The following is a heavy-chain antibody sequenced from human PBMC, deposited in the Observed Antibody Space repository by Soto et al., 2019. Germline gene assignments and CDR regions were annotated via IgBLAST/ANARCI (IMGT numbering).Heavy chain of an antibody. D-gene: IGHD5-18*01. CDR3: ARDELWSYYYYYGMDV. J-gene: IGHJ6*02. CDR2: INAGNGNT. Sequence: GASVKVSCKASGYTFTSYAMHWVRQAPGQRLEWMGWINAGNGNTKYSQKFQGRVTITRDTSASTAYMELSSLRSEDTAVYYCARDELWSYYYYYGMDVWGQGTTVTVSS. CDR1: GYTFTSYA. V-gene: IGHV1-3*01.